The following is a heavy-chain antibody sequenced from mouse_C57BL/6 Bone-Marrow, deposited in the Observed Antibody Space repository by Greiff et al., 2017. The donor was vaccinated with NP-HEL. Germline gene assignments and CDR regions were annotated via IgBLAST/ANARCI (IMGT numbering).Heavy chain of an antibody. V-gene: IGHV5-9-1*02. CDR2: ISSGGDYI. D-gene: IGHD1-1*01. CDR1: GFTFSSYA. CDR3: TRDYYYGSSLFDY. J-gene: IGHJ2*01. Sequence: EVKVVESGEGLVKPGGSLKLSCAASGFTFSSYAMSWVRQTPEKRLEWVAYISSGGDYIYYADTVKGRFTISRDNARNTLYLQMSSLKSEDTAMYYCTRDYYYGSSLFDYWGQGTTLTVSS.